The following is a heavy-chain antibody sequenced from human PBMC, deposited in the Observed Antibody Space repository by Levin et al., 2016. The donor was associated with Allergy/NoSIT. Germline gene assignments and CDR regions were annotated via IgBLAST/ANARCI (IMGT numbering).Heavy chain of an antibody. V-gene: IGHV2-5*02. CDR2: IYWDDDK. CDR3: VYADYIGVVKI. D-gene: IGHD3-3*01. Sequence: WIRQPPGKALDWLAVIYWDDDKRYSPSLESRLTITKDTSKNQVVLTMTNMDPVDTARYYCVYADYIGVVKIWGQGTLVTVSS. J-gene: IGHJ4*02.